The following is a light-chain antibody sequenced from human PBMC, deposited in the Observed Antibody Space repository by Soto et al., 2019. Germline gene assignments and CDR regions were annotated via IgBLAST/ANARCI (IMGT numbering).Light chain of an antibody. CDR3: QQYGSSPLT. V-gene: IGKV3-20*01. J-gene: IGKJ1*01. CDR1: QSVNSNY. Sequence: EIEMTQSQATLSVSPGERATLACRASQSVNSNYLAWYQQKPGQAPRLLTYGASSRATGIPDRFSGSGSGTDFTLTISRLEPEGFAVYYCQQYGSSPLTFGQGTKVDI. CDR2: GAS.